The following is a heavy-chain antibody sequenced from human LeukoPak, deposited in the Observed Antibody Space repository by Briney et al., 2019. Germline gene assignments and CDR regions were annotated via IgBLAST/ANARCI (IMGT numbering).Heavy chain of an antibody. Sequence: AGRSLRLSCAASGFTFSSYAMHWVREAPGKGLEWVAGISYDGSNKYYADSVKGRFTISRDNSKNTLYLQMNSLRAEDTAVYYCARVSRGVVYFDYWGQGTLVTVSS. CDR3: ARVSRGVVYFDY. J-gene: IGHJ4*02. CDR1: GFTFSSYA. CDR2: ISYDGSNK. V-gene: IGHV3-30*04. D-gene: IGHD3-3*01.